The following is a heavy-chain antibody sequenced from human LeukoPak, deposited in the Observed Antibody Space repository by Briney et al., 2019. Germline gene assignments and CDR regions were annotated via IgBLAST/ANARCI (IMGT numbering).Heavy chain of an antibody. Sequence: ASVKVSCKASGYTFTSCDINWVRQATGQGLEWMGWMNPNSGNTGYAQKFQGRVTMTRNTSINTAYMELSSLRSEDTAVYYCARGESNLGLKGDDYWRQGTLVTVSS. CDR1: GYTFTSCD. CDR3: ARGESNLGLKGDDY. J-gene: IGHJ4*02. D-gene: IGHD7-27*01. V-gene: IGHV1-8*01. CDR2: MNPNSGNT.